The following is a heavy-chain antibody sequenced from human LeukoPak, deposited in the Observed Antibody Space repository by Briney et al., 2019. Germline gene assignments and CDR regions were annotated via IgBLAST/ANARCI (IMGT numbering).Heavy chain of an antibody. D-gene: IGHD6-19*01. J-gene: IGHJ4*02. Sequence: GSLRLSCAASGFTFSSYAMSWVRQAPGKGLGWVSAISGSGGSTYYAESVKGRFTISRDNSKNTLYLQMNSLRAEDTAVYYCAKDAVAGTTYYFDYWGQGTLVTVSS. CDR3: AKDAVAGTTYYFDY. CDR2: ISGSGGST. V-gene: IGHV3-23*01. CDR1: GFTFSSYA.